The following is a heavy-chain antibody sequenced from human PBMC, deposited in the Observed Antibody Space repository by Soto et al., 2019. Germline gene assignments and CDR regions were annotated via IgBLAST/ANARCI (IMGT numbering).Heavy chain of an antibody. CDR3: ARHSPYYDILTGSFDY. V-gene: IGHV4-59*08. CDR2: IYYSGST. J-gene: IGHJ4*02. CDR1: GGSISSYY. D-gene: IGHD3-9*01. Sequence: PSETLSLTCTVSGGSISSYYWSWIRQPPGKGLEWIGYIYYSGSTNYNPSLKSRVTISVDTSKNQFSLKLSSVTAADTAVYYCARHSPYYDILTGSFDYWAQGTLVTVSS.